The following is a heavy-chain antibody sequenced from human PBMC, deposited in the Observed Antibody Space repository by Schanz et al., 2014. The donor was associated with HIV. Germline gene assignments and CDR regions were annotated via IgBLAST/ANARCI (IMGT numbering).Heavy chain of an antibody. Sequence: QVQLVESGGGVVQPGRSLRLSCAASGFMFSSYGMHWVRQAPGKGLERVAVIWYDGSNKHYADSVKGRFTISRDNSKNTLYLQMNSLRAEDTAVYYCARQYYYDSSGYYPFFDYWGQGTLVTVSS. CDR1: GFMFSSYG. D-gene: IGHD3-22*01. V-gene: IGHV3-33*01. CDR2: IWYDGSNK. J-gene: IGHJ4*02. CDR3: ARQYYYDSSGYYPFFDY.